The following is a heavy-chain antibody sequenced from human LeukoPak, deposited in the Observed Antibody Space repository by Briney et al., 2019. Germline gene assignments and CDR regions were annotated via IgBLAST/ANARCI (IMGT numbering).Heavy chain of an antibody. CDR1: GFTVSSNY. Sequence: GGSLRLSCAASGFTVSSNYMSWVRQAPGKGLEWVSGINWNGGSTGYADSVKGRFTISRDNAKNSLYLQMNSLRAEDTALYYCASSRYDSSGYYGIIGYWGQGTLVTVSS. CDR3: ASSRYDSSGYYGIIGY. V-gene: IGHV3-20*04. J-gene: IGHJ4*02. D-gene: IGHD3-22*01. CDR2: INWNGGST.